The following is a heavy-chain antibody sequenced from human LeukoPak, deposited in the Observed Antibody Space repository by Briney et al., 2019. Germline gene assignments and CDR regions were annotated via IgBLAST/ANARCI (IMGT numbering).Heavy chain of an antibody. V-gene: IGHV3-23*01. CDR3: AKLIRGFWSGDAFDI. CDR2: ISGSGGST. CDR1: GFTFSSYA. D-gene: IGHD3-3*01. J-gene: IGHJ3*02. Sequence: GGSLRLSCAASGFTFSSYAMSWVRQAPGKGLEWVSAISGSGGSTYYADSVKGRFTISRDNSKNTLYLQMSSLRAKDTAVYYCAKLIRGFWSGDAFDIWGQGTMVTVSS.